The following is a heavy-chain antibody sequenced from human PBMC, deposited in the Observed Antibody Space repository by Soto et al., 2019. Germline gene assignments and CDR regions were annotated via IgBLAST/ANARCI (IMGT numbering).Heavy chain of an antibody. V-gene: IGHV1-69*12. D-gene: IGHD5-12*01. Sequence: QVQLVQSGAEVKKPGSSVKVSCKASGGTFSSYAISWVRQAPGQGLEWMGGIIPIFGTANYAQKFQGRVTITADESPSTAYMELSSLRSEDTAVYYCARDPGSSMATIGSRDAFDIWGQGTMVTVSS. J-gene: IGHJ3*02. CDR2: IIPIFGTA. CDR1: GGTFSSYA. CDR3: ARDPGSSMATIGSRDAFDI.